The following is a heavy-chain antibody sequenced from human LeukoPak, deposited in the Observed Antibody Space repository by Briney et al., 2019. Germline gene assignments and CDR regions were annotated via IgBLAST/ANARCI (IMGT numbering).Heavy chain of an antibody. CDR2: IIPIFGTA. V-gene: IGHV1-69*05. J-gene: IGHJ5*02. CDR1: GGTFSSYA. D-gene: IGHD5-12*01. CDR3: ARGTGYSGYDYGGWFDP. Sequence: SSVKVSCKAPGGTFSSYAISWVRQAPGQGLEWMGGIIPIFGTANYAQKFQGRVTITTDESTSTAYMELSSLRSEDTAVYYCARGTGYSGYDYGGWFDPWGQGTLVTVSS.